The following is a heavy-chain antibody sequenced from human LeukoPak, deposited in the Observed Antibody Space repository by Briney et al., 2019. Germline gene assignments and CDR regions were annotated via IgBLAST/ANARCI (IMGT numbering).Heavy chain of an antibody. CDR2: INPNSGGT. CDR1: GYAFTDFY. D-gene: IGHD3-10*01. V-gene: IGHV1-2*02. Sequence: ASVTVSCKASGYAFTDFYIHGVRQAPGQGRDGMGWINPNSGGTTYAQRFQRRGPMTPDPSIITAYLELNGLRSDDTAVDYCARDLDYGSGSFSNWGQGAIVSVSS. CDR3: ARDLDYGSGSFSN. J-gene: IGHJ4*02.